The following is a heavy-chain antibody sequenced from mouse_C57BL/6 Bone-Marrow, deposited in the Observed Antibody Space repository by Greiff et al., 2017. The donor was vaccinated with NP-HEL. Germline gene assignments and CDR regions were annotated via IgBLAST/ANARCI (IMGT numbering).Heavy chain of an antibody. CDR3: ARYYYGSRGWYFDV. V-gene: IGHV1-72*01. D-gene: IGHD1-1*01. Sequence: VQLQQSGADLVKPGASVKLSCKASGYTFTSYWMHWVKQRPGRGLAWIGRIDPNSGGTKFNEKFKTKATLTVDKPSSTAYMQLSSLTSEDSAVYYCARYYYGSRGWYFDVWGTGTTVTVSS. CDR2: IDPNSGGT. CDR1: GYTFTSYW. J-gene: IGHJ1*03.